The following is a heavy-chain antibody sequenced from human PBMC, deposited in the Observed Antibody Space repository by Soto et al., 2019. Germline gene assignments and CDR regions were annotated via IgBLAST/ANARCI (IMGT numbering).Heavy chain of an antibody. CDR3: ARDYDSSGYYYTHDAFDI. CDR1: GYTFTSYG. J-gene: IGHJ3*02. CDR2: ISAYNGNT. D-gene: IGHD3-22*01. V-gene: IGHV1-18*01. Sequence: ASVKVSCKASGYTFTSYGISWVRQAPGQGLEWMGWISAYNGNTNYAQKLQGRVTMTTDTSTSTAYMELRSLRSDDTAVYYCARDYDSSGYYYTHDAFDIWGQGTMVTVSS.